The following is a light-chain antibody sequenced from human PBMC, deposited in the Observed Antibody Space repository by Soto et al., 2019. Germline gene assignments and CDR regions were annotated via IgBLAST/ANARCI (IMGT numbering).Light chain of an antibody. Sequence: QSALTQPASVSGSPGQSTTISCTGASSDVGSYSLVSWYQQHPGKAPKLVIYEVNKRPSGVSNRFSGSKSGNTASLTISGLQAEDEADYYCCSYAGSNNTFYVFGTGTKVTVL. V-gene: IGLV2-23*02. CDR3: CSYAGSNNTFYV. CDR2: EVN. J-gene: IGLJ1*01. CDR1: SSDVGSYSL.